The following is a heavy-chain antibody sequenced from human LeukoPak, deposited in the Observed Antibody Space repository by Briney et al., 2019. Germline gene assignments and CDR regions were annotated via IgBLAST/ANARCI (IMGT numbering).Heavy chain of an antibody. V-gene: IGHV1-58*01. J-gene: IGHJ3*02. CDR3: ARESSGYLDAFDI. CDR1: GFTFTSSA. Sequence: SVKVSCKASGFTFTSSAVQWVRQARGQRLEWIGWIVVGSGNTNYAQKFQERVTITRDMSTSTAYMELSSLRSDDTAVYYCARESSGYLDAFDIWGQGTMVTVSS. D-gene: IGHD3-22*01. CDR2: IVVGSGNT.